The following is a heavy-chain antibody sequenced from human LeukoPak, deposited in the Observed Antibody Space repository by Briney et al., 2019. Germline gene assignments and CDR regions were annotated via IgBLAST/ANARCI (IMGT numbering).Heavy chain of an antibody. CDR2: ISGSGGST. V-gene: IGHV3-23*01. CDR3: AKGKRLRFLEWLFPTPLDY. D-gene: IGHD3-3*01. Sequence: GGSLRLSCAAPGFTFSSYAMSWVRQAPGKGLEWVSAISGSGGSTYYADSVKGRFTISRDNSKNTLYLQMNSLRAEDTAVYYCAKGKRLRFLEWLFPTPLDYWGQGTLVTVSS. J-gene: IGHJ4*02. CDR1: GFTFSSYA.